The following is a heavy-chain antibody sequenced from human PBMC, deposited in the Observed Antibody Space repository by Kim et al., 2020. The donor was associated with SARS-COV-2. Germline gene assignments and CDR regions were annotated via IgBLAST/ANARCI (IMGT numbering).Heavy chain of an antibody. V-gene: IGHV3-74*01. CDR3: ARGDLDYYDSSGYWRPWY. CDR2: INSDGSST. Sequence: GGSLRLSCAASGFTFSSYWMHWVRQAPGKGLVWVSRINSDGSSTSYADSVKGRFTISRDNAKNTLYLQMNSLRAEDTAVYYCARGDLDYYDSSGYWRPWYWGQGTLVTVSS. CDR1: GFTFSSYW. J-gene: IGHJ4*02. D-gene: IGHD3-22*01.